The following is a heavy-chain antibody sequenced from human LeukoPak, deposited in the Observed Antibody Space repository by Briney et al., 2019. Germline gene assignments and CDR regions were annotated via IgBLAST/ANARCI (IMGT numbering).Heavy chain of an antibody. D-gene: IGHD3-10*01. CDR1: GGSISSGGYY. CDR3: ARDERAYGSGSYYGFDY. Sequence: SETLSLTCTVSGGSISSGGYYWSWIRQPPGKGLEWIGYIYYGGSTFYNPSLKSRVTISVDRSKNQFSLKLSSVTAADTAVYYCARDERAYGSGSYYGFDYWGQGTLVTVSS. CDR2: IYYGGST. J-gene: IGHJ4*02. V-gene: IGHV4-30-2*01.